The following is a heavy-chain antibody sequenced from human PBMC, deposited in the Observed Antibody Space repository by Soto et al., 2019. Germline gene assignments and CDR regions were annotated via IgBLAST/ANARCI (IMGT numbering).Heavy chain of an antibody. Sequence: GESLKISCTVSGYRFTSYWIGWVRQMPGKGLEWMGIIYPGDSDARYSPSFQGLVTISADKSIFTAYLQWSSLKASDTAMYFCAASIFYYGMDVWGQGTTVTVPS. CDR3: AASIFYYGMDV. V-gene: IGHV5-51*01. CDR2: IYPGDSDA. J-gene: IGHJ6*02. CDR1: GYRFTSYW.